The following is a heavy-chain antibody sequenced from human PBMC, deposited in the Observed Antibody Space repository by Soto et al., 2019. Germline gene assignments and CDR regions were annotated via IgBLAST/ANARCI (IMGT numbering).Heavy chain of an antibody. CDR3: ASGDQLYHYYYGIHV. CDR1: GYSFTTHA. CDR2: INTGNGNT. J-gene: IGHJ6*02. V-gene: IGHV1-3*04. Sequence: ASVKVSCKASGYSFTTHAMIWVRQAPGQRPERMGWINTGNGNTRYSPKVQGRVKITRHTSASIAYMELSSLKSEDTVVYYWASGDQLYHYYYGIHVWGQGSTVTVSS.